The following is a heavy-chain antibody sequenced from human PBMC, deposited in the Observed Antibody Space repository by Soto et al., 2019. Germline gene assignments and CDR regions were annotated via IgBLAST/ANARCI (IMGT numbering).Heavy chain of an antibody. Sequence: DSVKVSCKASCYTLTSYGISWGRQSPVQGREWMGFISAYNGNTNYAQKLQGRVTMTTDTSTSTAYMELRSLRPDDTAVYYCARDPKIRGTRITMVRGVIYYGMDVWGQGTTVTVSS. CDR3: ARDPKIRGTRITMVRGVIYYGMDV. CDR1: CYTLTSYG. CDR2: ISAYNGNT. D-gene: IGHD3-10*01. J-gene: IGHJ6*02. V-gene: IGHV1-18*04.